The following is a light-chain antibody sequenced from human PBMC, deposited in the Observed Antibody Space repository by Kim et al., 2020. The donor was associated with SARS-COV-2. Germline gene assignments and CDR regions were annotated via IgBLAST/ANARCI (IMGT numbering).Light chain of an antibody. CDR2: DAS. CDR1: QSVTSK. CDR3: QQRSNWPLT. Sequence: EIVLTQSPATLSLSPGDRATLSCRASQSVTSKLVWYQQKPGQAPRLLFYDASNRATGIPARFSGSGSGTDFTLTISSLEPEDFAVYYCQQRSNWPLTFGGGTKVDIK. V-gene: IGKV3-11*01. J-gene: IGKJ4*01.